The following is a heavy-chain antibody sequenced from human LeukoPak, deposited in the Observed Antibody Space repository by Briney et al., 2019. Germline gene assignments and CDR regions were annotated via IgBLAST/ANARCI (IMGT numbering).Heavy chain of an antibody. CDR2: IYHSGST. CDR3: ARLGRWLQLSGDY. J-gene: IGHJ4*02. V-gene: IGHV4-4*02. D-gene: IGHD5-24*01. CDR1: GGSISSSNW. Sequence: SETLSLTCAVSGGSISSSNWWSWVRQPPGKGLEWIGEIYHSGSTNYNPSLKSRVTISVDTSKNQFSLKLSSVTAADTAVYYCARLGRWLQLSGDYWGQGTLVTVSS.